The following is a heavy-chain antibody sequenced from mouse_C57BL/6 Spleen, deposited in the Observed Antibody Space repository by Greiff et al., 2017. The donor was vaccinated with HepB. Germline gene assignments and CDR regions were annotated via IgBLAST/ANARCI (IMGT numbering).Heavy chain of an antibody. CDR2: IYPGDGDT. CDR3: ARGNDYDEAWFAY. J-gene: IGHJ3*01. V-gene: IGHV1-80*01. Sequence: VQLQQSGAELVKPGASVKISCKASGYAFSSYWMNWVKQSPGKGLEWIGQIYPGDGDTNYNGKFKGKATLTADKSSSTAYMQLSSLTSEDSAVYFCARGNDYDEAWFAYWGQGTLVTVSA. D-gene: IGHD2-4*01. CDR1: GYAFSSYW.